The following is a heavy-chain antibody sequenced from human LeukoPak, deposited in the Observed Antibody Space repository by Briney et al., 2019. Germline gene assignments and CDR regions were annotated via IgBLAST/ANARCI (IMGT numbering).Heavy chain of an antibody. CDR3: ARGLDYYGSGSYYNGFDY. CDR1: GFTFSSYS. CDR2: ISSSSSYI. J-gene: IGHJ4*02. D-gene: IGHD3-10*01. Sequence: GGSLRLSCAASGFTFSSYSMNWVRQAPGKGLEWVSSISSSSSYIYYADSVKGRFTISRDNAKNSLYLQMNSLRAEDTAVYYCARGLDYYGSGSYYNGFDYWGQGTLVTVSS. V-gene: IGHV3-21*01.